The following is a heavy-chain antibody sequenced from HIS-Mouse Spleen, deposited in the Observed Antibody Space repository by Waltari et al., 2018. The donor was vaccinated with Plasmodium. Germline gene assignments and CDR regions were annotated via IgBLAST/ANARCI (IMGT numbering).Heavy chain of an antibody. D-gene: IGHD3-16*01. CDR1: GGPIRSYY. Sequence: QVQLQESGPGLVKPSETLSLTCTGSGGPIRSYYWSWIRQPPGQGLEWIGYIYYSGSTNYNPSLKSRVTISVDTSKNQFSLKLSSVTAADTAVYYCARVGRRIWGAFDIWGQGTMVTVSS. CDR3: ARVGRRIWGAFDI. CDR2: IYYSGST. J-gene: IGHJ3*02. V-gene: IGHV4-59*01.